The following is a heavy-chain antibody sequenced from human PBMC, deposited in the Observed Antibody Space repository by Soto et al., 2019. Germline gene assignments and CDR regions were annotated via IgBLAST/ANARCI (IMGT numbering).Heavy chain of an antibody. J-gene: IGHJ4*02. CDR2: IIPIFGTA. CDR1: GGTFSSYA. V-gene: IGHV1-69*06. D-gene: IGHD3-22*01. CDR3: ATYYYDSSGYYYPGSPSDY. Sequence: SVKVSCKASGGTFSSYAISWVRQAPGQGLEWMGGIIPIFGTANYAQKFQGRVTITADKSTSTAYMELSSLRSEDTAVYYCATYYYDSSGYYYPGSPSDYWGQGTLVTVSS.